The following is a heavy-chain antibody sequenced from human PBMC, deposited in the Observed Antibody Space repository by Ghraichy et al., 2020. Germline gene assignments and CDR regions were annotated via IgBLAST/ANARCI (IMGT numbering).Heavy chain of an antibody. J-gene: IGHJ6*02. D-gene: IGHD2/OR15-2a*01. CDR1: GGSISSYF. CDR3: ARVVIGATIRYGVDV. V-gene: IGHV4-59*01. CDR2: VHYSGTT. Sequence: SETLSLTCSVSGGSISSYFWTWIRQPPGKGLEWFAYVHYSGTTNYNPSLKSRVTISLDTSNKQFSLQLNSVTAADTAVYYCARVVIGATIRYGVDVWGQGTTVTVSS.